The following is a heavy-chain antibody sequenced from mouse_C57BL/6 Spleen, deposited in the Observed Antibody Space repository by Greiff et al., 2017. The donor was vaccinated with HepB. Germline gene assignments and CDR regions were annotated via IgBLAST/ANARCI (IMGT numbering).Heavy chain of an antibody. CDR1: GYTFTSYW. J-gene: IGHJ4*01. D-gene: IGHD1-1*01. V-gene: IGHV1-53*01. CDR2: INPSNGGT. Sequence: QVQLQQSGPELVKPGASVKLSCKASGYTFTSYWMHWVKQRPGQGLEWIGNINPSNGGTNYNEKFKSKATLTVDKSSSTAYMQLSSLTSEDSAVYYCAREDYYGSSDYAMDYWGQGTSVTVSS. CDR3: AREDYYGSSDYAMDY.